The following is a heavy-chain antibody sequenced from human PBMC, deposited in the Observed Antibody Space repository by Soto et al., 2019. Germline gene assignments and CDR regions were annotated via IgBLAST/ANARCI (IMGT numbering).Heavy chain of an antibody. D-gene: IGHD2-15*01. V-gene: IGHV3-21*01. CDR2: ISPSTSHI. J-gene: IGHJ6*02. CDR3: SGCSGGACHQNYGMDV. Sequence: EVHLVESGGGLVKPGGSLRLSCAVSGFTFSSCTMNWVRQAPGKGLEWVSSISPSTSHIYYADSVKGRFTISRDKAKNSLFLQTNRLRAEDTAVYYCSGCSGGACHQNYGMDVWGQGTTVTVSS. CDR1: GFTFSSCT.